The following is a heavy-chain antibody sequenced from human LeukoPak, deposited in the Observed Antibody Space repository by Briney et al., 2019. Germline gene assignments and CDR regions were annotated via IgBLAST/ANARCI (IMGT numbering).Heavy chain of an antibody. Sequence: PSETLSLTCTVSGGSISTYYGSWIRQSPGKGLEWIADISASGGTNYNPSLESRVTVSIDSSKNQFSLKLSSVTAADTAVFYCARSPHNSAWYEKWFDPWGQGTLVTVSS. J-gene: IGHJ5*02. D-gene: IGHD6-19*01. CDR2: ISASGGT. CDR3: ARSPHNSAWYEKWFDP. CDR1: GGSISTYY. V-gene: IGHV4-4*08.